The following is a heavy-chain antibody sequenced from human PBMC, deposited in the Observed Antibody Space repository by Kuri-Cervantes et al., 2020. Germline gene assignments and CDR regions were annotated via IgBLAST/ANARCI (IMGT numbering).Heavy chain of an antibody. CDR3: ARGGGLGYCTGGVCYTDYYYYMDV. Sequence: SVKVSCKASGGTFSSYAISWVRQAPGQGLEWMGGIIPIFGTANYAQKFQGRVTLTTDTSTSTAYMELRSLRSDDTAVYYCARGGGLGYCTGGVCYTDYYYYMDVWGKGTTVTVSS. V-gene: IGHV1-69*05. CDR1: GGTFSSYA. J-gene: IGHJ6*03. CDR2: IIPIFGTA. D-gene: IGHD2-8*02.